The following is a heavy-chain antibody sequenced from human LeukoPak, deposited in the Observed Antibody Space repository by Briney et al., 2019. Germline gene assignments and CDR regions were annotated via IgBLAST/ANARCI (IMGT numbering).Heavy chain of an antibody. V-gene: IGHV3-30*02. CDR2: IRYDGSNK. Sequence: GGSLRLSCAASGFTFSSYGMHWLRQAPGKGLEGVTFIRYDGSNKYYADSVKGRFTISRDNSKNTLYLQMNSLRAEDTAVYYCATRYSSGWRDHYYYYYMDVWGKGTMVTISS. CDR3: ATRYSSGWRDHYYYYYMDV. J-gene: IGHJ6*03. D-gene: IGHD6-19*01. CDR1: GFTFSSYG.